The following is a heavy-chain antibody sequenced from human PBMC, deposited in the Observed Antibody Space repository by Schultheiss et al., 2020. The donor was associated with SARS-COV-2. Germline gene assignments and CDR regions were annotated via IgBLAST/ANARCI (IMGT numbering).Heavy chain of an antibody. CDR2: ISSSSSYI. V-gene: IGHV3-21*04. D-gene: IGHD3-22*01. CDR1: GFTFSSYS. J-gene: IGHJ3*02. Sequence: GESLKISCAASGFTFSSYSMNWVRQAPGKGLEWVSSISSSSSYIYYADSVKGRFTISRDNSKNTLYLQMNSLRAEDTAVYYCAKERGYYYDSSGYYYAPPGRDAFDIWGQGTMVTVSS. CDR3: AKERGYYYDSSGYYYAPPGRDAFDI.